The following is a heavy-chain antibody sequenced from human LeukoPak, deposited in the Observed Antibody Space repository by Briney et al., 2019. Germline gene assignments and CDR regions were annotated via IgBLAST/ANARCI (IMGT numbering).Heavy chain of an antibody. CDR3: ARGLDYYYGMDV. J-gene: IGHJ6*02. V-gene: IGHV4-39*07. CDR2: INHSGST. Sequence: SETLSLTCTVSGDSINSDNSYWSWIRQPPGKGLEWIGEINHSGSTNYNPSLKSRVTISVDTSKNQFSLKLSSVTAADTAVYYCARGLDYYYGMDVWGQGTTVTVSS. D-gene: IGHD5/OR15-5a*01. CDR1: GDSINSDNSY.